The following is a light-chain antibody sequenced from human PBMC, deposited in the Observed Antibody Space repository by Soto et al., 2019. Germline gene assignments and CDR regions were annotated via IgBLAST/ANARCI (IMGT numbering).Light chain of an antibody. Sequence: EIVLTQSPATLSLSPGERATLSCRASQSVSSYLAWYQQKFGQAPRLLIYDASSRATGIPDRFSGSGSGTDFTLTISRLEPEDFAVYYCQQYGSSPFTFGQGTRLEIK. J-gene: IGKJ5*01. CDR2: DAS. CDR3: QQYGSSPFT. CDR1: QSVSSY. V-gene: IGKV3-20*01.